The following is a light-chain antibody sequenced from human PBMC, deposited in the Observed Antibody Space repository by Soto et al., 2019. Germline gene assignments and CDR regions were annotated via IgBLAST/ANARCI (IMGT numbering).Light chain of an antibody. CDR3: QQYNSYSPWT. Sequence: DIQVTQSPPTLSASVGDRVTITCRASQTISSWLAWYQQKPGKAPKLLIYDASSLESGVPSRFSGSGSGTEFTLTISSLQPDDFATYYCQQYNSYSPWTFGQGTKVDIK. CDR1: QTISSW. J-gene: IGKJ1*01. V-gene: IGKV1-5*01. CDR2: DAS.